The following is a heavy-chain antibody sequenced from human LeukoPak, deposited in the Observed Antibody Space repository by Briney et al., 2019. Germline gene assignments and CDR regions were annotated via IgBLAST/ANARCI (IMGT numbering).Heavy chain of an antibody. V-gene: IGHV1-18*01. D-gene: IGHD3-3*01. CDR1: GYTFTSYG. J-gene: IGHJ4*02. CDR3: ARATIIPDYDFWSGYYSWDDY. CDR2: ISAYNGNT. Sequence: ASVKVSCKASGYTFTSYGISWVRQAPGQGLEWMGWISAYNGNTNYAQKLQGRVTMTTDTSTSTAYMELRSLRSDDTAVYYCARATIIPDYDFWSGYYSWDDYWGQGTLVTVSS.